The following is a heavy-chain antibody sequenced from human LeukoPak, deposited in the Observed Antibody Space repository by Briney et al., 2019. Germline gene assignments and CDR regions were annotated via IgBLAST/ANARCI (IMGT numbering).Heavy chain of an antibody. CDR1: GGSISSGGYY. J-gene: IGHJ4*02. CDR3: ARDFENSGYAD. V-gene: IGHV4-31*03. CDR2: IYYSGST. Sequence: SETLSLTCTVSGGSISSGGYYWSWIRQHPGKGLEWTGYIYYSGSTYYNPSLKSRVTISVDTSKNQFSLKLSSVTAADTAVYYCARDFENSGYADWGQGTLVTVSS. D-gene: IGHD5-12*01.